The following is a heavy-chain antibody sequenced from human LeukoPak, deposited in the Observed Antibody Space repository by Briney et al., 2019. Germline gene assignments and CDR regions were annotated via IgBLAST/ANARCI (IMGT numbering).Heavy chain of an antibody. CDR1: GGSISSSNW. D-gene: IGHD3-9*01. Sequence: PSETLSLTCAVSGGSISSSNWWSWVRQPPGKGLEWIGEIYHSGSTNYNPSLKSRVTISVDKSKNQFSLKLSSVTAADTAVYYCARSEYYDILTGYYSIDYWGQGTLVTVSS. CDR2: IYHSGST. V-gene: IGHV4-4*02. J-gene: IGHJ4*02. CDR3: ARSEYYDILTGYYSIDY.